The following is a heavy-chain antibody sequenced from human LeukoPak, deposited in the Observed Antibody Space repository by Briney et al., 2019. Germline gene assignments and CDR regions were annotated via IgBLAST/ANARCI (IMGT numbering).Heavy chain of an antibody. CDR3: AKDRPVRGVMFDY. V-gene: IGHV3-23*01. CDR1: GFTFSSYA. D-gene: IGHD3-10*01. J-gene: IGHJ4*02. Sequence: GGSLRLSCAASGFTFSSYAMSCVPHAPGKGLEWGSANSGSGANTYYAVSVRGRITIARDNTKYSLYLKMKSVGAEATDVYSSAKDRPVRGVMFDYWGQGTLVTVSS. CDR2: NSGSGANT.